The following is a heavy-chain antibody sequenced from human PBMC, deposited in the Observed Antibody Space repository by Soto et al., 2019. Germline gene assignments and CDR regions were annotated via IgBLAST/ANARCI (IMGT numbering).Heavy chain of an antibody. V-gene: IGHV1-69*13. CDR1: GGTFSSYA. Sequence: ASVKVSCKASGGTFSSYAISWVRQAPGQGLEWMGGIIPIFGTANYAQKFQGRVTITADESTSTAYMELSSLRSEDTAVYYCARESKNYSDAFDIWGQGTMVTVSS. J-gene: IGHJ3*02. CDR3: ARESKNYSDAFDI. D-gene: IGHD2-15*01. CDR2: IIPIFGTA.